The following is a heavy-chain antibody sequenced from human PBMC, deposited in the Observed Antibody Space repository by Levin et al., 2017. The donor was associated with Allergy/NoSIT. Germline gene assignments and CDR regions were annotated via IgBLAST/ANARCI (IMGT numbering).Heavy chain of an antibody. Sequence: KISCKASGGTFSSYAISWVRQAPGQGLEWMGGIIPIFGTANYAQKFQGRVTITADESTSTAYMELSSLRSEDTAVYYCASRELAAAAKRGDYWGQGTLVTVSS. CDR3: ASRELAAAAKRGDY. V-gene: IGHV1-69*01. J-gene: IGHJ4*02. CDR2: IIPIFGTA. D-gene: IGHD6-13*01. CDR1: GGTFSSYA.